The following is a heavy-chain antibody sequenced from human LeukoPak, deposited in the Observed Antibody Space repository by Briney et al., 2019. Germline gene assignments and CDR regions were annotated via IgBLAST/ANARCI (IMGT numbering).Heavy chain of an antibody. D-gene: IGHD3-3*01. J-gene: IGHJ5*02. Sequence: GASVKVSCKASGYTFTSHAMHWVRQAPGQRLEWMGWINAGNGNTKYSQKFQGRVTITRDTSASTAYMELSSLRSEDTAVYYCARDRAYDFWSGYYFNWFDPWGQGTLVTVSS. V-gene: IGHV1-3*01. CDR3: ARDRAYDFWSGYYFNWFDP. CDR2: INAGNGNT. CDR1: GYTFTSHA.